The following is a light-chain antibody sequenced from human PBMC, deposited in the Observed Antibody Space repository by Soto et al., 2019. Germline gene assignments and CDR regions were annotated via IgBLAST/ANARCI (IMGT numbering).Light chain of an antibody. CDR1: SSDVGGYNY. CDR3: SSYTSSSTLLYV. J-gene: IGLJ1*01. V-gene: IGLV2-14*01. CDR2: DVS. Sequence: QSALTQPASVSGSPGQSITISCTGTSSDVGGYNYVSWYQQHPGKAPKLMIYDVSNRPSGVSNRFSGSKSCNTASLTISGLPADDAADYYCSSYTSSSTLLYVFGTGTKLTVL.